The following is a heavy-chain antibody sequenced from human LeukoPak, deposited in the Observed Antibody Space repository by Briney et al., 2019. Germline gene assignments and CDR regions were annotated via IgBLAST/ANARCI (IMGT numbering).Heavy chain of an antibody. CDR1: GGTFSSYA. J-gene: IGHJ3*02. V-gene: IGHV1-69*04. D-gene: IGHD3-22*01. Sequence: ASVKVSCKASGGTFSSYAISWVRQAPGQGLEWMGRIIPIFGIANYAQKFQGRVTITADKSTSTAYMELSSLRSEDTAVYYCARDDSSGYPVDIEDAFDIWGQGTMVTVSS. CDR2: IIPIFGIA. CDR3: ARDDSSGYPVDIEDAFDI.